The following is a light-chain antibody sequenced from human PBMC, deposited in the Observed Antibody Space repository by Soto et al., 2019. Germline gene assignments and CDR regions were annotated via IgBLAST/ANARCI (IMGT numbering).Light chain of an antibody. Sequence: PGERATLSCRASQSVSSYLAWYQQKPGQAPRLLIYDASNRATGIPARFSGSGSGTDFTLTISSLEPEDFAVYYCPEGRKWPPLTFRGGNQVEIK. J-gene: IGKJ4*01. CDR1: QSVSSY. CDR2: DAS. V-gene: IGKV3-11*01. CDR3: PEGRKWPPLT.